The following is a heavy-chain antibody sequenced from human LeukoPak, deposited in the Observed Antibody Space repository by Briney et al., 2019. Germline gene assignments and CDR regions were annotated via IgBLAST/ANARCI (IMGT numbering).Heavy chain of an antibody. CDR3: ARAPYCSSTSCDWVAFDI. D-gene: IGHD2-2*01. Sequence: SETLSLTCTVAGGSISSYYWSWIRQPPGKGLEWNGYIYYNGSTNYNPSLKSRVTISVDTSKNQFSLQLSSVTAADTAVYYCARAPYCSSTSCDWVAFDIWGEGTMVTVSS. V-gene: IGHV4-59*08. CDR1: GGSISSYY. J-gene: IGHJ3*02. CDR2: IYYNGST.